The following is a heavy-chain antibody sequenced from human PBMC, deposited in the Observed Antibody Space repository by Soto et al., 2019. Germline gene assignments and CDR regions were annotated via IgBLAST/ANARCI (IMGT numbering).Heavy chain of an antibody. Sequence: QVQLVQSGAAVKKPGSSVKVSCTASGGTFSSYAISWVRQAPGQGLEWMGGIIPIFGTANYAQKFQGRVTITADESTSTAYMELSSLISEDTAVYYCARGGPGYSYGSPIDYWGPGTRVTVSS. V-gene: IGHV1-69*01. CDR2: IIPIFGTA. CDR3: ARGGPGYSYGSPIDY. J-gene: IGHJ4*02. D-gene: IGHD5-18*01. CDR1: GGTFSSYA.